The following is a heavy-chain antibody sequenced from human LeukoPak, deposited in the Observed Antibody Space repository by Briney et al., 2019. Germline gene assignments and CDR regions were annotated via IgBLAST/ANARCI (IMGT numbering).Heavy chain of an antibody. J-gene: IGHJ4*02. V-gene: IGHV4-34*01. D-gene: IGHD2-15*01. CDR3: ARVNPIVADHFDY. CDR1: GGSFSGYY. Sequence: PSETLSLTCAVYGGSFSGYYWSWIRQPPGKGLEWIGEINHSGSTDCNPSLKSRVTISVDTSKNQFSLKLSSVAAADTAVYYCARVNPIVADHFDYWGQGTLVTVSS. CDR2: INHSGST.